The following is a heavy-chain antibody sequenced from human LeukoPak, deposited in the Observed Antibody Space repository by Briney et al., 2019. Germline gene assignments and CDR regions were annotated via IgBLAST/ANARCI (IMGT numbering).Heavy chain of an antibody. Sequence: SETLSLTCTVSGGSISSYYWSWIRQPPGKGLEWIGYIYYSGSTNYNPSLKSRVTISVDTSKNQFSLKLSSATAADTAVYYRARVAVEMATYFDYWGQGTLVTVSS. CDR3: ARVAVEMATYFDY. V-gene: IGHV4-59*01. J-gene: IGHJ4*02. CDR2: IYYSGST. D-gene: IGHD5-24*01. CDR1: GGSISSYY.